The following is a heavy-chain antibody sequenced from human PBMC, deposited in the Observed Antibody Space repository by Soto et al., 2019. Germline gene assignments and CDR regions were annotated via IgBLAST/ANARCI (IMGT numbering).Heavy chain of an antibody. J-gene: IGHJ6*02. CDR3: ARVTPGNNLYYFSGLDV. CDR1: GFNFGTYA. V-gene: IGHV3-30-3*01. D-gene: IGHD1-1*01. CDR2: IAYDGINT. Sequence: GGSLRLSCVASGFNFGTYAIHWVRQAPGKGLQWVALIAYDGINTYYADSVKGRFTISRDNSKNTLHLQMNSLRPEDTGVYFCARVTPGNNLYYFSGLDVWGQGTSVTVS.